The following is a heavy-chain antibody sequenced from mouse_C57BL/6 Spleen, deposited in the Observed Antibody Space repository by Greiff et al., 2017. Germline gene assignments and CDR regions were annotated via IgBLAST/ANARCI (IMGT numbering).Heavy chain of an antibody. Sequence: QVQLQQSGAELVKPGASVKISCKASGYTFTDYYINWVKQRPGQGLEWIGKIGPGSGSTYYNEKFKGKAPLTADKSSSTAYMRLSSLTSEDSAVYFCARTIYYGNYHYAMDYWGQGTSVTVSS. CDR3: ARTIYYGNYHYAMDY. CDR2: IGPGSGST. J-gene: IGHJ4*01. CDR1: GYTFTDYY. D-gene: IGHD2-1*01. V-gene: IGHV1-77*01.